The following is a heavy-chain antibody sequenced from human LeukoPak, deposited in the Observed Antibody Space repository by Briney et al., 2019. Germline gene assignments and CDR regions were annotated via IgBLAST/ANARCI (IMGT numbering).Heavy chain of an antibody. J-gene: IGHJ6*02. CDR3: ARDWARLEWLLDYYYYGMDV. D-gene: IGHD3-3*01. Sequence: GGSLRLSCAASGFTFSDYYMSWIRQAPGKGLEWVSYISSSGSTIYYADSVKGRFTISRDNAKNSLYLQMNSLRAEDTAVYYCARDWARLEWLLDYYYYGMDVWGRGTTVTVSS. CDR1: GFTFSDYY. CDR2: ISSSGSTI. V-gene: IGHV3-11*01.